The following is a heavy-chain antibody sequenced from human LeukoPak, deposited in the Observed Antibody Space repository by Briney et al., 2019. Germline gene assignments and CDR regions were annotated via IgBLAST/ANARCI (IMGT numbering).Heavy chain of an antibody. D-gene: IGHD4-17*01. CDR3: ARTLTTATWDY. Sequence: GASVKVSCKASGYTFTYNYFNWVRQAPGQGLEWMGWINPNSGGTHYAQNFQDRVTMTTDTSISTAYMEVSRLRSDDTAVYYCARTLTTATWDYWGQGTLVTVSS. J-gene: IGHJ4*02. CDR2: INPNSGGT. CDR1: GYTFTYNY. V-gene: IGHV1-2*02.